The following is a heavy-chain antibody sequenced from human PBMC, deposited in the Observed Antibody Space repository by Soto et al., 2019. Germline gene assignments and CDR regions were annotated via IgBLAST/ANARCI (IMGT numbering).Heavy chain of an antibody. D-gene: IGHD2-2*01. Sequence: PGGSLRLSCAASGFTFSNAWMNWVRQAPGKGLEWVSIIYSDGYTYYAASVKGRFTISRDNFKNTLYLQMSSLRAEDTAVYYCARRKYCSSTTCFDYWGQGTLVTVSS. V-gene: IGHV3-66*01. CDR3: ARRKYCSSTTCFDY. J-gene: IGHJ4*02. CDR2: IYSDGYT. CDR1: GFTFSNAW.